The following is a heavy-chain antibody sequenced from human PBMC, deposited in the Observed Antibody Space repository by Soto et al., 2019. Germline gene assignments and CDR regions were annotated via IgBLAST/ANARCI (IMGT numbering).Heavy chain of an antibody. J-gene: IGHJ4*02. CDR3: ARGAADTAMVDS. V-gene: IGHV4-59*01. Sequence: GPGPFRTSETLSLTCTVSGGSIRSYYWTWIRQPPGKGLEWLGYIFYSGSTFYNPSLKSRVTISIHTSKSQFSLQLTSVTAADTAVYYCARGAADTAMVDSWGQGTLVTVSS. D-gene: IGHD5-18*01. CDR1: GGSIRSYY. CDR2: IFYSGST.